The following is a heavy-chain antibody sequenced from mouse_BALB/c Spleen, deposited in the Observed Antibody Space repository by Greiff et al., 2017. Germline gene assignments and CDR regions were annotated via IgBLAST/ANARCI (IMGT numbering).Heavy chain of an antibody. V-gene: IGHV5-6-5*01. J-gene: IGHJ3*01. Sequence: EVQGVESGGGLVKPGGSLKLSCAASGFTFSSYAMSWVRQTPEKRLEWVASISSGGSTYYPDSVKGRFTISRDNARNILYLQMSSLRSEDTAMYYCARGGGTTATSWFAYWGQGTLVTVSA. D-gene: IGHD1-2*01. CDR3: ARGGGTTATSWFAY. CDR1: GFTFSSYA. CDR2: ISSGGST.